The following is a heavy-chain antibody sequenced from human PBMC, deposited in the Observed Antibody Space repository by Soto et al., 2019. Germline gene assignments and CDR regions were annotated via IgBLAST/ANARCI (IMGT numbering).Heavy chain of an antibody. D-gene: IGHD3-22*01. V-gene: IGHV1-69*01. CDR1: GGTFSSYA. J-gene: IGHJ4*02. Sequence: QVQLVQSGAEVKKPGSSVKVSCKASGGTFSSYAISWVRQAPGQGLEWMGGIIPIFGTANYAQKFQGRVTITGDEETSTAYMELSGRSSQDPAVYYCGRVTYYYYSSGQYFEYWGQGTLGTVSS. CDR2: IIPIFGTA. CDR3: GRVTYYYYSSGQYFEY.